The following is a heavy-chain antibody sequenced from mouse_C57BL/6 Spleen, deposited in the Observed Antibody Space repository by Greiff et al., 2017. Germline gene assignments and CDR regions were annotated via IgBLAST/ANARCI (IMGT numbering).Heavy chain of an antibody. D-gene: IGHD2-9*01. Sequence: DVKLQESGTVLARPGASVKMSCKTSGYTFTSYWMHWVKQRPGQGLEWIGAIYPGNSDTSYNQKFKGKAKLTAVTSASTAYMELSSLTNEDSAVYYCTPTMVTPYYCDYGGQGTTLTVFS. CDR1: GYTFTSYW. V-gene: IGHV1-5*01. J-gene: IGHJ2*01. CDR3: TPTMVTPYYCDY. CDR2: IYPGNSDT.